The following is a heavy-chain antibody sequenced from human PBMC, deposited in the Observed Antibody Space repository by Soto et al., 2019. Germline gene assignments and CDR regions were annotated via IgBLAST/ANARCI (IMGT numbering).Heavy chain of an antibody. J-gene: IGHJ4*02. D-gene: IGHD3-10*01. Sequence: EVQLLESGGGLVQPGGSLRLSCAASGFTFSSYAMSWVRQAPGKGLEWVSVISGSGDSKYYADSVKGRFTISRDNSKNTLYLQMNSLRVEDTAVYYCAKRAYGSDFDYCGQGTLVTVSS. CDR2: ISGSGDSK. V-gene: IGHV3-23*01. CDR3: AKRAYGSDFDY. CDR1: GFTFSSYA.